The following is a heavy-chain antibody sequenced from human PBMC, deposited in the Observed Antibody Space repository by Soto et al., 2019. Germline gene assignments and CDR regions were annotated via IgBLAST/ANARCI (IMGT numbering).Heavy chain of an antibody. D-gene: IGHD6-6*01. CDR3: ARDTDIAAREAYYYYGMDV. CDR2: IYYSGST. CDR1: GGSISSYY. J-gene: IGHJ6*02. V-gene: IGHV4-59*01. Sequence: PSETLSLTCTVSGGSISSYYWSWIRQPPGKGLEWIGYIYYSGSTNYNPSLKSRVTISVDTSKNQFSLKLSSVTAADTAVYYCARDTDIAAREAYYYYGMDVWGQGTTVTVS.